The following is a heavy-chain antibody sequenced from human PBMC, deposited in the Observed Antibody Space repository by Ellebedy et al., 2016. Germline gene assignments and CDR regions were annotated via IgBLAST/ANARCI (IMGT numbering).Heavy chain of an antibody. CDR3: TTVFGDYQTLDY. D-gene: IGHD4-17*01. J-gene: IGHJ4*02. Sequence: GESLKISXAASGFTFSNAWMSWVRQAPGKGLEWVGRIKSKTDGGTTDYAAPVKGRFTISRDDSKNTLYLQMNRLKTEDTAVYYCTTVFGDYQTLDYWGQGTLVTVSS. CDR2: IKSKTDGGTT. V-gene: IGHV3-15*01. CDR1: GFTFSNAW.